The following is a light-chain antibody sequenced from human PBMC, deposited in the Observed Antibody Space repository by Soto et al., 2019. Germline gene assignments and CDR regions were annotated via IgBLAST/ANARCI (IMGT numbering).Light chain of an antibody. J-gene: IGKJ2*01. CDR1: QGISNY. Sequence: DILLTQSPSFLSASVGERATLTCRASQGISNYLAWYQQKPGQAPKLLIYATSTWPSGVPSRFSGSGSGTEFTLTISSLQPDDFAIYYCQQSKSEPYTFGQGTKLEIK. V-gene: IGKV1-9*01. CDR2: ATS. CDR3: QQSKSEPYT.